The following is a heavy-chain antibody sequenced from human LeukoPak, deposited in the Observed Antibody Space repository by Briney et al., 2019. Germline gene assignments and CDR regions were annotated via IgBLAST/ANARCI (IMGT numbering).Heavy chain of an antibody. CDR1: GYTFTSYY. CDR2: INPNSGGT. D-gene: IGHD5-12*01. CDR3: ARSPVAYSGYGRLYYFDY. Sequence: GASVKVSCKASGYTFTSYYMHWVRQAPGQGLEWMGWINPNSGGTNYAQKFQGWVTMTRDTSISTAYMELSRLRSDDTAVYYCARSPVAYSGYGRLYYFDYWGQGTLVTVSS. J-gene: IGHJ4*02. V-gene: IGHV1-2*04.